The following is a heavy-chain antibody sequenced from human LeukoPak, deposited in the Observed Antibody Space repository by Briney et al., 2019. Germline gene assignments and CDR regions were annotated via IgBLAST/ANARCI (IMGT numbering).Heavy chain of an antibody. V-gene: IGHV3-21*01. D-gene: IGHD6-6*01. CDR3: AREPRSSSSSRWFDP. CDR1: GFTFSSYS. Sequence: GGSLRLSCAASGFTFSSYSMNWVRQAPGKGLEWVSSISSSGSYIYYADSVKGRLTISRDNAKNSLYLQMNSLRAEDTAVYYCAREPRSSSSSRWFDPWGQGTLVTVSS. CDR2: ISSSGSYI. J-gene: IGHJ5*02.